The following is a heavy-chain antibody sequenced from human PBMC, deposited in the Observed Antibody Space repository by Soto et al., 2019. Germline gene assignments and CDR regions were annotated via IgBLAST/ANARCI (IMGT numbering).Heavy chain of an antibody. J-gene: IGHJ4*02. V-gene: IGHV3-11*01. CDR1: GFTFSDYY. CDR2: ISSSGSTI. Sequence: QVQLVESGGGLVKPGGSLRLSCAASGFTFSDYYMSWIRQAPGKGLEWVSDISSSGSTIYYADSVKGRFTISRDNAKHSLYLQMNCLRAEYTAVYYCARVRSRYDNGLYYFDYWGQGTLVTVSS. D-gene: IGHD5-12*01. CDR3: ARVRSRYDNGLYYFDY.